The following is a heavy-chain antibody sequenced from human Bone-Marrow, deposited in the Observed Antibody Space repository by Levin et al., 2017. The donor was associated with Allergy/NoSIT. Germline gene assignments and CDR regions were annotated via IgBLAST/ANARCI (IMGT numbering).Heavy chain of an antibody. CDR1: GGTFSSYV. CDR2: TIPISGTP. Sequence: GASVKVSCKDSGGTFSSYVINWVRQAPGQGLEWMGGTIPISGTPNYAQKFQGRLTISADESTSTDYMELSSLRSEDTAVYYCARSRLRDSGSYYRIEYWGQGTLVTVSS. V-gene: IGHV1-69*13. CDR3: ARSRLRDSGSYYRIEY. J-gene: IGHJ4*02. D-gene: IGHD3-10*01.